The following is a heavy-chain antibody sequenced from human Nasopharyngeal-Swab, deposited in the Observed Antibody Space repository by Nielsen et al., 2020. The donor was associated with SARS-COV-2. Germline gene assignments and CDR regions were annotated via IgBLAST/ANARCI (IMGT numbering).Heavy chain of an antibody. J-gene: IGHJ4*02. CDR1: GFSFNTYA. CDR3: AKDRSGSYDY. D-gene: IGHD1-26*01. Sequence: GESLKISCAASGFSFNTYAMSWVRQAPGKGLEWVSAITSSGANTYYADSVKGRFTISRDNSKNTLYLRMNSLRADDTAVYYCAKDRSGSYDYWGQGTLVTVSS. V-gene: IGHV3-23*01. CDR2: ITSSGANT.